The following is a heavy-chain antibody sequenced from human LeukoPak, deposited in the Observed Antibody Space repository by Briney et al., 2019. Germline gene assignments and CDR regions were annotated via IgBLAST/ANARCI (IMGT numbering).Heavy chain of an antibody. CDR1: GFTVSSNY. J-gene: IGHJ4*02. CDR3: ARKRNYYDSSGLDY. Sequence: GGSLRLSCAASGFTVSSNYMSWVRQAPGKGLEWVSVIYSGGSTYYADSVKGRFTISRDNSKNTLYLQMNSLRAEDTAVYYCARKRNYYDSSGLDYWGQGTLVTVSS. CDR2: IYSGGST. V-gene: IGHV3-53*01. D-gene: IGHD3-22*01.